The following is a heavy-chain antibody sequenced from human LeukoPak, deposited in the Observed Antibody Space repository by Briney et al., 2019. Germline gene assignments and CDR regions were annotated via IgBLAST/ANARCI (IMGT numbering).Heavy chain of an antibody. CDR1: GFTVSSNY. V-gene: IGHV3-66*04. D-gene: IGHD3-10*01. CDR2: IYSGGST. Sequence: GGSLRLSCAASGFTVSSNYMSWVRQAPGKGLEWVSVIYSGGSTYYADSVKGRFTISRDNSKNTLYLQMNSLRAEDTAVYYCARQTHYGSGSYHYYYGMDVWGQGTTVTVSS. J-gene: IGHJ6*02. CDR3: ARQTHYGSGSYHYYYGMDV.